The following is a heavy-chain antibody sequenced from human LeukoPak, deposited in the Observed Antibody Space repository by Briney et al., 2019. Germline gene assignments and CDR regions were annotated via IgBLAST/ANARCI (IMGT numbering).Heavy chain of an antibody. J-gene: IGHJ6*04. Sequence: GGSLRLSCAASGFTFSSHSLNWVRQAPGKGLEWVSSISSSSSYIYYADSVKGRFTISRDNAKNSLYLQMNSLRAEDTAVYYCARPSRLTGMDVWGKGTTVTVSS. CDR3: ARPSRLTGMDV. V-gene: IGHV3-21*01. CDR1: GFTFSSHS. D-gene: IGHD2-2*01. CDR2: ISSSSSYI.